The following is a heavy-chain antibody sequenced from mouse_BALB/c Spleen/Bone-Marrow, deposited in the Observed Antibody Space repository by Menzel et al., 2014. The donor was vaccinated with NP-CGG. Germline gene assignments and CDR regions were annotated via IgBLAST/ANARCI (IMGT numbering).Heavy chain of an antibody. CDR3: ARQAYYDQTEVSFVY. Sequence: EVQLQQSGGGLVKSGGSLKLSCAASGFSFNSYGMSWVRQTPEKRLEWVATISGGGSYTFYPDSVKGRFTISRDNAKNNLYLQLSSLRSEDTALYYCARQAYYDQTEVSFVYWGQGTLVTVSA. V-gene: IGHV5-9-2*01. J-gene: IGHJ3*01. CDR1: GFSFNSYG. CDR2: ISGGGSYT. D-gene: IGHD2-4*01.